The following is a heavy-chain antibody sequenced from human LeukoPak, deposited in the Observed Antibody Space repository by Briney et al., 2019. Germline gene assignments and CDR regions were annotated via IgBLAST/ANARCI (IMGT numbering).Heavy chain of an antibody. J-gene: IGHJ4*02. CDR1: GGSISSYY. CDR3: AREGSGWSNQAYYFDY. D-gene: IGHD6-19*01. V-gene: IGHV4-59*01. CDR2: IYYSGST. Sequence: TVSLTCTVSGGSISSYYWSWIRQPPGEGLEWIGYIYYSGSTNYNPSLKSRVTISVDTSKNQFSQKLSSVTAADTAVYYCAREGSGWSNQAYYFDYWGQGTLVTVS.